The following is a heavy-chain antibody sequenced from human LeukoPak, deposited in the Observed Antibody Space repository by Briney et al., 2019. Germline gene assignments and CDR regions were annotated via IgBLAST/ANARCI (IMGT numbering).Heavy chain of an antibody. D-gene: IGHD6-13*01. CDR3: ARDGITLKMMAAAGTRYNWFDP. V-gene: IGHV4-38-2*02. J-gene: IGHJ5*02. Sequence: PSETLSLTCTVSGYSISSGYYWGWIRQPPGKGLEWIGSIYHSGSTYYNPSLKSRVTISVDTSKNQFSLKLSSVTAADTAVYYCARDGITLKMMAAAGTRYNWFDPRGQGTLVTVSS. CDR2: IYHSGST. CDR1: GYSISSGYY.